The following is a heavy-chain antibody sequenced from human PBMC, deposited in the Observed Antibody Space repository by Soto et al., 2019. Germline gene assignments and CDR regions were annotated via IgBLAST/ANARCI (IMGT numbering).Heavy chain of an antibody. CDR2: IYGDGRT. V-gene: IGHV3-53*01. CDR1: GFTVSNTY. J-gene: IGHJ4*02. D-gene: IGHD6-25*01. Sequence: EVQLVESGGDLIQPGGSLRLSCAASGFTVSNTYMSWVRQAPGKGLDCVSIIYGDGRTFYADSVKDRFTISRDNSRNTLFLQINTLRVEDSALYYCAKGQRVDYWGQGTLVTVSS. CDR3: AKGQRVDY.